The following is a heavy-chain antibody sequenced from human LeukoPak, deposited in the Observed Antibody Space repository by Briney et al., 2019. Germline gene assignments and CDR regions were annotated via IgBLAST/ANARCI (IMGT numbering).Heavy chain of an antibody. CDR1: GASINNNF. J-gene: IGHJ4*01. CDR3: ARHRDYYDT. CDR2: IYSSGRA. Sequence: SETLSLTCTVSGASINNNFWTWIRQPPGKGLEWIGYIYSSGRANYNPSLKSRVIISGDTSKNQISLNLTSVTAADTAVYFCARHRDYYDTWGHGTLVTVSS. D-gene: IGHD3-22*01. V-gene: IGHV4-59*08.